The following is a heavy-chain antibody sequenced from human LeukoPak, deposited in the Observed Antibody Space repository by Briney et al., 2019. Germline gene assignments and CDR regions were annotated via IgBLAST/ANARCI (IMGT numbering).Heavy chain of an antibody. CDR3: ARGSGWFLY. CDR1: GFSFSSYA. V-gene: IGHV3-7*04. Sequence: GGSLRLSCAASGFSFSSYAMTWVRQAPGKGLEWVATIKEDGSEKYYVDSVKGRFTISRDNAKSSLYLQMNSLRAEDMALYYCARGSGWFLYWGQGTLVTVSS. J-gene: IGHJ4*02. CDR2: IKEDGSEK. D-gene: IGHD6-19*01.